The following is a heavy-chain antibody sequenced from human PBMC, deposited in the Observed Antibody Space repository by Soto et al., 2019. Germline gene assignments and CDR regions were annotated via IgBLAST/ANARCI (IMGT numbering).Heavy chain of an antibody. CDR3: ARVNTMVRALDY. V-gene: IGHV1-69*02. CDR2: IIPILGIA. CDR1: GGTFSSYT. Sequence: SVKVSCKASGGTFSSYTISWVRQAPGQGLEWMGRIIPILGIANYAQKFQGRVTITADKSTSTAYMELSSLRSEDTAVYHCARVNTMVRALDYWGQGTLVTVSS. D-gene: IGHD3-10*01. J-gene: IGHJ4*02.